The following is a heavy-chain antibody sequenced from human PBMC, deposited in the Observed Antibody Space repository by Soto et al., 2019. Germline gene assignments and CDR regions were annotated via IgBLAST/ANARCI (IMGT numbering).Heavy chain of an antibody. CDR1: GYSFTSYW. D-gene: IGHD6-13*01. Sequence: GESLKISCKGSGYSFTSYWIGWVRQMPGKGLEWMGIIYPGDSDTRYSPSFQGQVPISADKSISTAYLQWSSLKASDTAMYYCASGGYSSSWFNWFDPWGQGTLVTVSS. V-gene: IGHV5-51*01. CDR2: IYPGDSDT. J-gene: IGHJ5*02. CDR3: ASGGYSSSWFNWFDP.